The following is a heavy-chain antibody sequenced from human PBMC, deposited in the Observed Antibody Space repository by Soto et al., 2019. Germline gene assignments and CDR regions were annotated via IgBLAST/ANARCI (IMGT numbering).Heavy chain of an antibody. CDR2: IDTGNGNT. CDR3: AKRKYCNGDNCYSFPYYYGMDV. D-gene: IGHD2-15*01. J-gene: IGHJ6*02. V-gene: IGHV1-3*04. CDR1: GYTFTAYG. Sequence: QVQLVQSGAEEKKPGASVKVSCKASGYTFTAYGIHWVRQAPGQRLEWMGWIDTGNGNTIYSQKFQERVTITRDTSASTAYMELSSLRSEDTAVYYCAKRKYCNGDNCYSFPYYYGMDVWGQGTTVTVSS.